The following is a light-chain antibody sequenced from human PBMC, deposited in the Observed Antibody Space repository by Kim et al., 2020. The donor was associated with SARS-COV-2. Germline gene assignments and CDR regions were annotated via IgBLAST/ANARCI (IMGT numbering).Light chain of an antibody. CDR3: QKYNSAPLT. V-gene: IGKV1-27*01. Sequence: GDRGTITCRASQGSSNFLAWYQQKAGKNPTLLIYAASTLQSGVPSRFSGSGSETDFTLTISSFQPEDVATYYCQKYNSAPLTFGGGTKVDI. CDR1: QGSSNF. J-gene: IGKJ4*01. CDR2: AAS.